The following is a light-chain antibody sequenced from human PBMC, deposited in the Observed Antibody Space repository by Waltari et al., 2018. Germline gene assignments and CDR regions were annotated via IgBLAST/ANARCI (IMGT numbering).Light chain of an antibody. CDR1: QSVSTY. J-gene: IGKJ4*01. CDR3: QERSNWPGGS. V-gene: IGKV3-11*01. CDR2: DAS. Sequence: EIVMTQSPATLSLSPGESATLSCRASQSVSTYLAWYQHKPGQAPRLLIYDASNRAAGIPARFVGSGSGTDFTLTISRLEPEDVAVYYCQERSNWPGGSFGGGTKVEIK.